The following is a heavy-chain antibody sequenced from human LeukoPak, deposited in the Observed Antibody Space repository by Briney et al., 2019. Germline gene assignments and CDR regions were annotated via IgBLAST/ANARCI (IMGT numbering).Heavy chain of an antibody. J-gene: IGHJ4*02. D-gene: IGHD6-6*01. CDR1: GGSISSYY. Sequence: SETLSLTCTVSGGSISSYYWSWIRQPPGKGLEWIGYIYYSGSTNYNPSLKSRVTISVDTSKNQFSLKLSSVTAADTAVYYCARVGFGIAARPLSDYWGQGTLVTVSS. V-gene: IGHV4-59*01. CDR3: ARVGFGIAARPLSDY. CDR2: IYYSGST.